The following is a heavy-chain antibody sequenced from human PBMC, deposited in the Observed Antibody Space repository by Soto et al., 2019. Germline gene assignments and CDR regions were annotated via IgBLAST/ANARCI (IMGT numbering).Heavy chain of an antibody. CDR1: GFTFSSYS. V-gene: IGHV3-48*01. D-gene: IGHD2-2*01. CDR3: ARDCGWVRDPYYSRDYFDY. CDR2: ISSSSSTI. Sequence: EVQLVESGGGLVQPGGSLRLSCAASGFTFSSYSMNWVRQAPGKGLEWVSYISSSSSTIYYADSVKGRFTIPRDNANNSLYLQINSLRAEDTAVYYCARDCGWVRDPYYSRDYFDYWGQGTLVTVSS. J-gene: IGHJ4*02.